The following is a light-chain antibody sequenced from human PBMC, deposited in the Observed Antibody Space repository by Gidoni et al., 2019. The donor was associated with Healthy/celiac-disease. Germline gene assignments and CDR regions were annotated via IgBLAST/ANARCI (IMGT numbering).Light chain of an antibody. V-gene: IGKV2-28*01. CDR1: QSLLHRNGYNY. CDR2: LGS. Sequence: EIVMTQCPLSLPVTPGEPAPISCRSSQSLLHRNGYNYLDWYLQKPGQSPQLLIYLGSNRASGVPDRFSGSGSGTDFTLKISRVEAEDVGVYYCMQALQTPLTFGGGTKVEIK. J-gene: IGKJ4*01. CDR3: MQALQTPLT.